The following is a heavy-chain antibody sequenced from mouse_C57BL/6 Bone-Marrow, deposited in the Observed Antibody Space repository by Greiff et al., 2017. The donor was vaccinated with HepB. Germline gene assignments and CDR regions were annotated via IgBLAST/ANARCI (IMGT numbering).Heavy chain of an antibody. D-gene: IGHD3-3*01. J-gene: IGHJ4*01. V-gene: IGHV6-3*01. CDR2: IRLKSDNYAT. Sequence: EVKLVESGGGLVQPGGSMKLSCVASGFTFSNYWMNWVRQPPEKGLEWVAQIRLKSDNYATHYAESVKGRFTISRDDSKSSVYLQMNNLRAEDTGIYYCTGLWDRDYAMDYWGQGTSVTVSS. CDR1: GFTFSNYW. CDR3: TGLWDRDYAMDY.